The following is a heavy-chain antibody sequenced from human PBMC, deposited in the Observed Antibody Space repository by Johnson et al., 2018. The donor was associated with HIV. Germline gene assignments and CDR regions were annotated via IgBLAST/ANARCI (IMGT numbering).Heavy chain of an antibody. CDR3: ARRSITSDAFDI. CDR2: ISYDGSNK. J-gene: IGHJ3*02. Sequence: QVPLVESGGGVVQPGRSQRLSCAASGFTFSSYAMHWVRQAPGKGLECVAVISYDGSNKYYADSVKGRFTISRDNSKNTLYLQMNSLRAGDTAVYYCARRSITSDAFDIWGQGTMVTVSS. CDR1: GFTFSSYA. D-gene: IGHD2-2*01. V-gene: IGHV3-30-3*01.